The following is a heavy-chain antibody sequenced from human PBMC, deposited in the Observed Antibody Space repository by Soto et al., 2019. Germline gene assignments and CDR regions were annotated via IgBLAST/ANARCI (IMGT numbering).Heavy chain of an antibody. D-gene: IGHD6-13*01. J-gene: IGHJ4*02. CDR3: ARYRREAVAGYTLDN. V-gene: IGHV4-59*01. CDR1: GGSISNNY. CDR2: VYNSGST. Sequence: ETLSLTCTVSGGSISNNYWTWIRQPPGKGLEWIGYVYNSGSTNYNPSLKSRVTISEDTSKSQFSLKVNSMTAADTAVYYCARYRREAVAGYTLDNWGQGILVTVSS.